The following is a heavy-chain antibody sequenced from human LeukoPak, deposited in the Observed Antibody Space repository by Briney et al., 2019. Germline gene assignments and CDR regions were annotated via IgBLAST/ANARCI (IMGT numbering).Heavy chain of an antibody. CDR3: ARGRFLEWLSMNDAFDI. D-gene: IGHD3-3*01. V-gene: IGHV1-18*01. CDR1: GYTFTSYG. J-gene: IGHJ3*02. CDR2: ISAYNGNT. Sequence: GASVKVSCKASGYTFTSYGISWVRQAPGQGLEWMGWISAYNGNTNYAQKLQDRVTMTTDTSTSTAYMELRSLRSDDTAVYYCARGRFLEWLSMNDAFDIWGQGTMVTVSS.